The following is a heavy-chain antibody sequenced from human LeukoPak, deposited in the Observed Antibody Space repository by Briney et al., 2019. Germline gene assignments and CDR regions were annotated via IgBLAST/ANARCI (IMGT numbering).Heavy chain of an antibody. CDR3: ARRIGGGDSRGGWFDP. Sequence: SETLSLTCTVSGGSISSYYWSWIRQPPGQGLGWIGYIYYSGSTNYNPSLNSRVTISVDTSKNQFSLKLSSVTAADTAVYYCARRIGGGDSRGGWFDPWGQGTLVTVSS. CDR2: IYYSGST. J-gene: IGHJ5*02. V-gene: IGHV4-59*08. D-gene: IGHD4-23*01. CDR1: GGSISSYY.